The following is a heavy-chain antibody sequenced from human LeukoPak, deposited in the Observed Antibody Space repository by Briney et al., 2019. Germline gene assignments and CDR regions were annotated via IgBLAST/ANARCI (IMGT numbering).Heavy chain of an antibody. CDR3: ARDRTGNNDFWSGYTTFFDY. CDR1: RFTFTSYW. Sequence: GGSLRLACAAARFTFTSYWMSWVRQAPGKGLEWVATINKDGSEKYYVDSVKGRFTISRDNAKNSLYLQMNSLRAEDTAVYYCARDRTGNNDFWSGYTTFFDYWGQGTLVTVSS. D-gene: IGHD3-3*01. V-gene: IGHV3-7*01. CDR2: INKDGSEK. J-gene: IGHJ4*02.